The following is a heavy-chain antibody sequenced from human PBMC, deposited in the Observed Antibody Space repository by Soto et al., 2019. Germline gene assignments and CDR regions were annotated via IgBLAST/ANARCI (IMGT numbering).Heavy chain of an antibody. Sequence: PSETLSLTCTVSGGSVSSGSYYWSWIRQPPGKGLEWIGYIYYSGSTNYNPSLKSRVTISVDTSKNQFSLKLSSVTAADTAVYYCARGRGGQWLVRSGYYFDYWGQGTLVTVSS. CDR3: ARGRGGQWLVRSGYYFDY. J-gene: IGHJ4*02. V-gene: IGHV4-61*01. CDR2: IYYSGST. D-gene: IGHD6-19*01. CDR1: GGSVSSGSYY.